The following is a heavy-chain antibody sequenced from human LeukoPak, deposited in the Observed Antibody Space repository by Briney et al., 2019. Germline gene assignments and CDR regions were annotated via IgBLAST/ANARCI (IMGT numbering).Heavy chain of an antibody. CDR3: ARSAELDC. D-gene: IGHD2-2*01. Sequence: GESLKISCKGSGYTFTSYWIAWVRQMPGKGLEWMGSIYPGDSDTRYSPSFQGRVTISADKSITTAYLQWSRLRASDTAMYYCARSAELDCWGQGTLVTVSS. V-gene: IGHV5-51*01. CDR2: IYPGDSDT. CDR1: GYTFTSYW. J-gene: IGHJ4*02.